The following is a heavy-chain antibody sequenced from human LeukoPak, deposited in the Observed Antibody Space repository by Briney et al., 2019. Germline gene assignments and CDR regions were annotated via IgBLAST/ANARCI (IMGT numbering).Heavy chain of an antibody. CDR3: ASLLLWFGESIYGMDV. D-gene: IGHD3-10*01. J-gene: IGHJ6*02. Sequence: GGSLRLSCAASGFTFSSYWMHWVRQAPGKGLVWVSRINSDGSSTSYADSVKGRFTISRDNAKNSLYLQMNSLRAEDTAVYYCASLLLWFGESIYGMDVWGQGTTVTVSS. CDR2: INSDGSST. V-gene: IGHV3-74*01. CDR1: GFTFSSYW.